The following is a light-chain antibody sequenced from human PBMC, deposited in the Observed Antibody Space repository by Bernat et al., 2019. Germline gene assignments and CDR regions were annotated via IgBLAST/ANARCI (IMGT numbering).Light chain of an antibody. CDR3: QQYNIYWT. J-gene: IGKJ1*01. CDR2: KAS. Sequence: DIQMTQSPSTLYASVGYRVTITCRASQSVSTWLAWYQHKLGKAPKLLIYKASTLQTGVPSRFSGSGSGTEFTLTISSLQPDDFGTYFCQQYNIYWTFGQGTRVEIK. CDR1: QSVSTW. V-gene: IGKV1-5*03.